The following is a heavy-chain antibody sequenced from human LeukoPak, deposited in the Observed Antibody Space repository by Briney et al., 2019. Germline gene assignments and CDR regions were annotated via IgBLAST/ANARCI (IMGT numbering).Heavy chain of an antibody. CDR3: ARLDTFGGVIGIFDY. CDR2: IYPGDSDT. J-gene: IGHJ4*02. D-gene: IGHD3-16*02. Sequence: GESLKISCKASANSFTSYWIGWVRQMPGKGLEWMAIIYPGDSDTRYSPSFQGQVTISADKSISTAYLQWSSLKASDTAMYYCARLDTFGGVIGIFDYWGQGTLVTVSS. V-gene: IGHV5-51*01. CDR1: ANSFTSYW.